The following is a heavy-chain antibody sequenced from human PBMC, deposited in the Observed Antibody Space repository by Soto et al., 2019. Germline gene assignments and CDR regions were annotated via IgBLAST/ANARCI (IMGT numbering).Heavy chain of an antibody. J-gene: IGHJ4*02. D-gene: IGHD6-6*01. CDR2: ISGSGRNT. CDR1: GFTFSSNG. V-gene: IGHV3-23*01. CDR3: AKNGLSSSPSAIDS. Sequence: EVQVLESGGGLAQPGGSLRLSCATSGFTFSSNGMSWVRPAPGKGLDWVSGISGSGRNTNYADSVKGRFTISRDNSKSTRFLQINSLSAEDTAVYYCAKNGLSSSPSAIDSWGQGTLVTVSS.